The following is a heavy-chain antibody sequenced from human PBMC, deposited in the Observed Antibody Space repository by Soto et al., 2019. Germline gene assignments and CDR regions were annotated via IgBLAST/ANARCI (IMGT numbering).Heavy chain of an antibody. J-gene: IGHJ3*02. Sequence: ASLKVSCKASGYTFTGYYMNWVRQAPGQGLEWMGWINPNSGGTNYAQKFQGWVTMTRDTSISTAYMELSRLRSDDAAVYYCAREILVVSAANEAFDIWGQGTMVTVSS. V-gene: IGHV1-2*04. CDR3: AREILVVSAANEAFDI. CDR1: GYTFTGYY. CDR2: INPNSGGT. D-gene: IGHD2-2*01.